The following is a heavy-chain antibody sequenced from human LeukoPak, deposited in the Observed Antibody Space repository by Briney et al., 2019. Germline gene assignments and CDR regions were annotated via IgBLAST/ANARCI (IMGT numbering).Heavy chain of an antibody. V-gene: IGHV4-59*01. Sequence: SETLSLTCTVSGGSISSYYWNWIRQPPGKGLEWIGYVYYSGSTNYNPSLKSRVTISVDTSKKQFSLKLSSVTAADTAVYYCARLLDNDTSGDPDTFDMWGQGTMVTVSS. J-gene: IGHJ3*02. CDR1: GGSISSYY. CDR2: VYYSGST. CDR3: ARLLDNDTSGDPDTFDM. D-gene: IGHD3-22*01.